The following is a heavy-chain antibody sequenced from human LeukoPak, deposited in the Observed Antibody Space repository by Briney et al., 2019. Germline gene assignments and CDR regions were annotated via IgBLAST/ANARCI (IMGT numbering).Heavy chain of an antibody. CDR2: IWYDGSNK. Sequence: GGPLRLSCAASGFTFSSYGMHWVRQAPGKGLEWVAVIWYDGSNKYYADSVKGRFTISRDNSKNTLYLQMNSLRAEDTAVYYCAKNGSGPSYWGQGTLVTVSP. J-gene: IGHJ4*02. D-gene: IGHD3-10*01. CDR3: AKNGSGPSY. CDR1: GFTFSSYG. V-gene: IGHV3-33*06.